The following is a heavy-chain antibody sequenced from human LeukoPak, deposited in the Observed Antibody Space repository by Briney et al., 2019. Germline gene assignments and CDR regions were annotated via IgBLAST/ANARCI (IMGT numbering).Heavy chain of an antibody. CDR3: ARGDAFSGDH. CDR2: IHPEGNEK. CDR1: GFSFTNFW. Sequence: QPGGSLRLSCAVSGFSFTNFWMSWVRQAPGRGLEWVANIHPEGNEKYHVESVKGRFTISRDNTKNLLFLQMNGLRVEDAAVYYCARGDAFSGDHWGQGTLATVSS. V-gene: IGHV3-7*04. J-gene: IGHJ4*02.